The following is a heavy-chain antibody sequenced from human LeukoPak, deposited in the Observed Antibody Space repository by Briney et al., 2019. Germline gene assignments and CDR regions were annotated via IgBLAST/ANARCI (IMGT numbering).Heavy chain of an antibody. CDR2: IYSRGLTRGST. Sequence: SETLSLTCTVSGGSLSSYYWSWIRQPPGKGLEWIGYIYSRGLTRGSTNYNPSLKSRVTSSVDTSKNQFYLKLSSVTAADTVVYYCARDQEYSGSYYRYFDFWGQGALVTVSS. CDR3: ARDQEYSGSYYRYFDF. V-gene: IGHV4-59*01. J-gene: IGHJ4*02. CDR1: GGSLSSYY. D-gene: IGHD1-26*01.